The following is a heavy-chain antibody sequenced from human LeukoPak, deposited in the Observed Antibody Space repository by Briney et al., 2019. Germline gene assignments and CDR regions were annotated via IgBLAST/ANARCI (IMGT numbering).Heavy chain of an antibody. CDR2: MYHSGTT. Sequence: SETLSLTCTGSVGSMIDYYRTWLPQSAGKGLEWLGRMYHSGTTNYNSPLYNPSLSSRLTMLVDGAKNQFSLRLKSVTAADMAASAGAQERNHGYSYGLVFDSWGQGSLVTVSS. D-gene: IGHD5-18*01. CDR3: AQERNHGYSYGLVFDS. J-gene: IGHJ4*02. V-gene: IGHV4-4*07. CDR1: VGSMIDYY.